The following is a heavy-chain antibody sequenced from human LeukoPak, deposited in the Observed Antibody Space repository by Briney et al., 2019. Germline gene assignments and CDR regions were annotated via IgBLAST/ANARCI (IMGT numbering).Heavy chain of an antibody. CDR2: IYYSGRT. V-gene: IGHV4-39*07. CDR3: AKHIVVVTGTNWFDP. Sequence: LETLSLTCTVSGGSISSSSYYWGWIRQPPGKGLEWIGRIYYSGRTYYKTSLKSRVTTSVDTSNNQFSLQLSSVTAADTAVYYCAKHIVVVTGTNWFDPWGQGTLVTVSS. J-gene: IGHJ5*02. D-gene: IGHD2-21*02. CDR1: GGSISSSSYY.